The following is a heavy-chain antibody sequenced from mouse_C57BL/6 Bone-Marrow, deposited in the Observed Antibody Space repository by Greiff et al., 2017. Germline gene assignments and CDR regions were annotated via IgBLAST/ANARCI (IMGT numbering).Heavy chain of an antibody. CDR2: IYPGDGDT. V-gene: IGHV1-82*01. J-gene: IGHJ2*01. CDR1: GYAFSSSW. Sequence: VQLQQSGPELVKPGASVKISCKASGYAFSSSWMNWVKQRPGKGLEWIGRIYPGDGDTNYNGKFKGKAKLTADKSSSTAYMQLSSLTSEDSAVYFCARVVNYYYGLDYWCQGTTLTVSS. CDR3: ARVVNYYYGLDY. D-gene: IGHD1-1*01.